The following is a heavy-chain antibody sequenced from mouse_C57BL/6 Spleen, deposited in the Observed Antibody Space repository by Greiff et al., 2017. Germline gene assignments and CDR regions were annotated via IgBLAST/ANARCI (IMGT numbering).Heavy chain of an antibody. CDR2: IDPANGNT. Sequence: EVQLQQSVAELVRPGASVKLSCTASGFNIKNTYMPWVKQRPEQGLEWIGRIDPANGNTKYAAKFQGKATITADTSSNTTYLQLSSLTSEDTALYYCSRGITVAFYFDYWGQGTTLTVSS. CDR1: GFNIKNTY. V-gene: IGHV14-3*01. J-gene: IGHJ2*01. CDR3: SRGITVAFYFDY.